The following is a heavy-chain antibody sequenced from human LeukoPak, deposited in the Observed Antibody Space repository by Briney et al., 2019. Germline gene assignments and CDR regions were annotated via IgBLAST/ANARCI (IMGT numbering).Heavy chain of an antibody. D-gene: IGHD1-14*01. Sequence: GGSLRLTCAGPGFTFGGYGMHWFRQTPGKGLEWVAVIAYDGSRAFYADSVKGRFTISRDNSKNTMSVQMDDLRAEVTAVYYCTRYNNDHFDYWGQGTLVTVSS. J-gene: IGHJ4*02. CDR3: TRYNNDHFDY. CDR2: IAYDGSRA. V-gene: IGHV3-33*01. CDR1: GFTFGGYG.